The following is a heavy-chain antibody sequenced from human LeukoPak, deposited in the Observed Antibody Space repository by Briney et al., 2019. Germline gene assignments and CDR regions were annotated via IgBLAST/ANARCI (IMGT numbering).Heavy chain of an antibody. Sequence: PSETLSLTCTVSGGSIIIGDYYGSWIRQPPGKGLGWIVYIYYSGTTNYNPSLKSRVTISVDTSKNQFSRKLSSVTAADPAVQSCASGGWGHSDSWYDSFANWGKGTLVTVSP. CDR3: ASGGWGHSDSWYDSFAN. CDR2: IYYSGTT. J-gene: IGHJ4*02. V-gene: IGHV4-30-4*01. CDR1: GGSIIIGDYY. D-gene: IGHD6-13*01.